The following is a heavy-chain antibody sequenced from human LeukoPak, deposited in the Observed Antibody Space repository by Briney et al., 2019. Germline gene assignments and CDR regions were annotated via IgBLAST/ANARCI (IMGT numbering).Heavy chain of an antibody. CDR3: ARLFYRLVATTPAFDY. CDR1: GGTFSSYA. J-gene: IGHJ4*02. Sequence: SVKVSCKASGGTFSSYAISWVRQAPGQGLEWMGGIIPIFGTANYAQKFQGRVTITADKSTSTAYMELRSLRSDDTAVYYCARLFYRLVATTPAFDYWGQGTLVTVSS. V-gene: IGHV1-69*06. CDR2: IIPIFGTA. D-gene: IGHD5-12*01.